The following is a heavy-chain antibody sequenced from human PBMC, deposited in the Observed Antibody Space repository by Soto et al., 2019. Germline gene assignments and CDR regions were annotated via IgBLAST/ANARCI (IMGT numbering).Heavy chain of an antibody. Sequence: SETLSLTCTVSGGSISGYYWSWIRQPPGKGLEWIGYMYNTGSTVYNPSFKSRVTISVDTSKNQFSLKLSSVTAADTAVYYCARRYGPGFDYWGQGTLVTVSS. V-gene: IGHV4-59*08. CDR2: MYNTGST. D-gene: IGHD4-17*01. J-gene: IGHJ4*02. CDR1: GGSISGYY. CDR3: ARRYGPGFDY.